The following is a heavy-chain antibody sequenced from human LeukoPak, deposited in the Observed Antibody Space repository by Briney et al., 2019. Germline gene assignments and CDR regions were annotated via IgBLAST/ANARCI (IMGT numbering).Heavy chain of an antibody. V-gene: IGHV4-59*08. CDR1: GTSISGDY. CDR2: VYFTGNT. CDR3: ARHPFSSPFDF. J-gene: IGHJ4*02. D-gene: IGHD2/OR15-2a*01. Sequence: SSETLSLTCTVSGTSISGDYWSWIRQPPGKGLEWIGYVYFTGNTNYNPSLKGRVTISMDTSKNQISLTVTSVTAADTAVYYCARHPFSSPFDFWGQGTLVAVSS.